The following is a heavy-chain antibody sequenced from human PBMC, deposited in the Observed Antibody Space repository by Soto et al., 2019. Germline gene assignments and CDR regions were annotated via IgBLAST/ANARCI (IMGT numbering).Heavy chain of an antibody. CDR3: AHLNTRGYYFDY. CDR1: GFSFTTSQVG. CDR2: VYWNDDK. V-gene: IGHV2-5*01. Sequence: SGPTLVNPTQTLTLTCTFSGFSFTTSQVGVGWIRQPPGKALEWLAHVYWNDDKYYSLSLKSRLTITKDTSKSQVVLTVTNMDPVDTATYYRAHLNTRGYYFDYWGQGALVTVSS. J-gene: IGHJ4*02.